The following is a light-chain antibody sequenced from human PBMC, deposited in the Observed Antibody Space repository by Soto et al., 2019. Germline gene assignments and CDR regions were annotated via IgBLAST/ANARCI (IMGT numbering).Light chain of an antibody. CDR2: GAS. CDR1: QSVDTTF. CDR3: QQYISSVT. V-gene: IGKV3-20*01. Sequence: EIVLTQSPGSLSLSPGQRATLSCRASQSVDTTFFAWYQKKPGQAPRLLIQGASKRATGIPDGFSGSGSGTNFTLIISRLETEDFEMYYCQQYISSVTFGQGTKMEIK. J-gene: IGKJ1*01.